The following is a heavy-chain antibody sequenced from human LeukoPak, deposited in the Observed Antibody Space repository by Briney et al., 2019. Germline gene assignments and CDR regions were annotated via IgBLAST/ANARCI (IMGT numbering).Heavy chain of an antibody. V-gene: IGHV1-46*01. CDR1: GYTFTSYY. CDR3: ARGPYYYDSSGYYHYYFDY. J-gene: IGHJ4*02. D-gene: IGHD3-22*01. CDR2: INPSGGST. Sequence: ASVKVSCKASGYTFTSYYMHWVRQAPGQGLEWMGIINPSGGSTSYAQKFQGRVTMTRDTSTSTVYMELSSLRSVDTAVYYCARGPYYYDSSGYYHYYFDYWGQGTLVTVSS.